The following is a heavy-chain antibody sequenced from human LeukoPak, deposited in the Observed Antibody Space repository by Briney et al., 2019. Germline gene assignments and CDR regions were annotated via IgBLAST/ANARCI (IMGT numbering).Heavy chain of an antibody. J-gene: IGHJ5*01. D-gene: IGHD2-2*01. CDR2: LSGSGGST. CDR1: GFTFSSYA. Sequence: GGSLRLSCAASGFTFSSYAMNWVRQAPGKGLQWVPALSGSGGSTYYADPVKGRFTISRDNSKNTLYLQMSSLRAEDTAVYFCAKAPREYCSSTSCPNWFDSWGQGTLVTVSS. V-gene: IGHV3-23*01. CDR3: AKAPREYCSSTSCPNWFDS.